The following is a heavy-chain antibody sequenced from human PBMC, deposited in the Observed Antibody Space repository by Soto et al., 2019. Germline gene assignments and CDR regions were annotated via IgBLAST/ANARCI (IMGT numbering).Heavy chain of an antibody. CDR3: ASGGSSLNFDS. CDR1: GFTFRSYW. V-gene: IGHV3-74*01. CDR2: INSDGSST. Sequence: GESLKISCVASGFTFRSYWMQWVRQAPGKGLVWVSWINSDGSSTRYADSVKGRFTISRDNAKNTLYLQMNSLRAEDTAVYYCASGGSSLNFDSWGQGTLVTV. D-gene: IGHD6-6*01. J-gene: IGHJ4*02.